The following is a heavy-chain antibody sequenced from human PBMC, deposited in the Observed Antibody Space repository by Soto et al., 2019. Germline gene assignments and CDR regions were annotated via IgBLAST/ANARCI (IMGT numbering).Heavy chain of an antibody. CDR2: ITGTGSTT. CDR1: GFTCSSYA. Sequence: EVQLLESGGGVVQPGGSLRLSCAGSGFTCSSYALNWVRQAPGKGLEWVSAITGTGSTTYYADSVKGRFTISRDNSKDTMYLQMSSLRAEDTAVYYCAKNVWGGNFDKTYYFDYWGQGSLVTVSS. J-gene: IGHJ4*02. V-gene: IGHV3-23*01. CDR3: AKNVWGGNFDKTYYFDY. D-gene: IGHD3-22*01.